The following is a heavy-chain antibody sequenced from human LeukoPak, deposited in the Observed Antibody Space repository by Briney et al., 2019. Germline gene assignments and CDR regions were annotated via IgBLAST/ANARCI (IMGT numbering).Heavy chain of an antibody. CDR2: IYSSGST. J-gene: IGHJ5*02. CDR3: ARGRIVVVPAAMLAGSSGWFDP. CDR1: GASISGSGYY. Sequence: PSETLSLTCTVSGASISGSGYYWGWIRQPPGKGLEWIGSIYSSGSTYYNASLKSRVTISVDTSKNQFSLKLSSVTAADTAVYYCARGRIVVVPAAMLAGSSGWFDPWGQGTLVTVSS. D-gene: IGHD2-2*01. V-gene: IGHV4-39*07.